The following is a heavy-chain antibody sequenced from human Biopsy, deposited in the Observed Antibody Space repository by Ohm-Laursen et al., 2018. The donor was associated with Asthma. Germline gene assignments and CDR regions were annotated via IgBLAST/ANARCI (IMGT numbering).Heavy chain of an antibody. CDR1: GGPLRGYV. CDR2: IPQGGAT. D-gene: IGHD1-14*01. J-gene: IGHJ6*02. Sequence: SETLSLTCTLSGGPLRGYVWAWIRQPPGKGLEWIGEIPQGGATAVNPSLKSRVTFSMDPSKSQFYLSLRSMTAADTAVYYCASGPEWSGLDVWGQGTTVTVSS. CDR3: ASGPEWSGLDV. V-gene: IGHV4-34*01.